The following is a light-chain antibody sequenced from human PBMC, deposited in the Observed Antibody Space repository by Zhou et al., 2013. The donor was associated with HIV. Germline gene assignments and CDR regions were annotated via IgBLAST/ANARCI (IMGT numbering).Light chain of an antibody. CDR1: QSISNW. CDR2: KAS. V-gene: IGKV1-5*03. J-gene: IGKJ2*04. CDR3: QQYHSSPCS. Sequence: DIQMTQSPSTLSASVGDRVTITCRASQSISNWLAWYQQKPGKAPKLLIYKASSLESGVPSKFSGSGSGTEFTLTISSLQPDDFATYYCQQYHSSPCSFGQGTKLDIK.